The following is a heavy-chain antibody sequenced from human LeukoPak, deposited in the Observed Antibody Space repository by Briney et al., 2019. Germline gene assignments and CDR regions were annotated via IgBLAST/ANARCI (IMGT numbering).Heavy chain of an antibody. CDR3: ASPAAGTGY. V-gene: IGHV1-69*04. CDR2: IIPILGIA. Sequence: GASVKVSCKASGGTFSSYAISWVRQAPGQGLEWMERIIPILGIANYAQKFQGRVTITADKSTSTAYMELSSLRSEDTAVYYCASPAAGTGYWGQGTLVTVSS. CDR1: GGTFSSYA. J-gene: IGHJ4*02. D-gene: IGHD6-13*01.